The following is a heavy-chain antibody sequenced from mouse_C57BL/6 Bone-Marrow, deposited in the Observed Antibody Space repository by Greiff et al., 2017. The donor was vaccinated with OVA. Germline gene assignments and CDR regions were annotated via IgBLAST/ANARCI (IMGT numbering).Heavy chain of an antibody. Sequence: QVQLKQPGAELVKPGASVKMSCKASGYTFTSYWITWVKQRPGQGLEWIGDIYPGSGSTNYNEKFKSKATLTVDTSSSTAYMQLSSLTSEDSAVYYCARYYNDYGDYYAMDYWGQGTSVTVSS. CDR3: ARYYNDYGDYYAMDY. J-gene: IGHJ4*01. CDR2: IYPGSGST. CDR1: GYTFTSYW. V-gene: IGHV1-55*01. D-gene: IGHD2-4*01.